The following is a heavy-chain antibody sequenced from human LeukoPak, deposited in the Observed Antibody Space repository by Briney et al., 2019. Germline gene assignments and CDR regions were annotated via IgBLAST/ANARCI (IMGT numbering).Heavy chain of an antibody. Sequence: SETLSLTCAVSGGSISSSNWWSCVRQPPGKGLEWIGEIYHSGSTNYNPSLKSRVTISVDKSKNQFSLKLSSVTAADTAVYYCARADDYGDSHFDYWGQGTLVTVSS. CDR1: GGSISSSNW. V-gene: IGHV4-4*02. CDR3: ARADDYGDSHFDY. D-gene: IGHD4-17*01. J-gene: IGHJ4*02. CDR2: IYHSGST.